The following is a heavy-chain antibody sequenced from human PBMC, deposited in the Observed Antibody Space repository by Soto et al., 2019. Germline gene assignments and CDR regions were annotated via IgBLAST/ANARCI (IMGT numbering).Heavy chain of an antibody. CDR3: ARNGMDV. J-gene: IGHJ6*02. CDR1: GGSFSGYY. CDR2: INHSGST. Sequence: SETLSLTCAVYGGSFSGYYWSWIRQPPGKGLEWIGEINHSGSTNYNPSLESRVTISVDTSKNQFSLKLSSVTAADTAVYYCARNGMDVWGQGTTVTVSS. V-gene: IGHV4-34*01.